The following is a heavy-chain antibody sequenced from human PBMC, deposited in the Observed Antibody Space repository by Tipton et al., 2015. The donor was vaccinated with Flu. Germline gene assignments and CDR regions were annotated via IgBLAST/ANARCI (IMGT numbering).Heavy chain of an antibody. CDR3: TRDRVGATSWDFDL. CDR1: GGSISSYY. Sequence: TLSLTCTVSGGSISSYYWSWIRQPPGKGLEWIGYIYYSGSTNYNPSLKSRVTISVDTSKNQFSLKLSSVTAADTAVYYCTRDRVGATSWDFDLWGRGTLVTVSS. D-gene: IGHD1-26*01. V-gene: IGHV4-59*01. CDR2: IYYSGST. J-gene: IGHJ2*01.